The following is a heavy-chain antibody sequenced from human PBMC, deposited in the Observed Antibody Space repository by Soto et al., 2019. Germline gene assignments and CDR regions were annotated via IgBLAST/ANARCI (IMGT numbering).Heavy chain of an antibody. CDR2: IYHSGST. CDR3: ARGWIFGDDP. CDR1: GYSISSGYY. V-gene: IGHV4-38-2*01. Sequence: SETLSLTCAVSGYSISSGYYWGWIRQPPGKGLEWIGSIYHSGSTYYNPSLKSRVTISVDTSKNQFSLKLSSVTAADTAVYYCARGWIFGDDPWGQGTLVTVSS. D-gene: IGHD3-3*01. J-gene: IGHJ5*02.